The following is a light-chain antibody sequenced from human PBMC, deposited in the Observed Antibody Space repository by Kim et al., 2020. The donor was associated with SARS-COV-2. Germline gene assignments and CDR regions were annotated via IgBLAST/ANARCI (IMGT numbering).Light chain of an antibody. CDR3: NSRDSNNNVL. J-gene: IGLJ2*01. CDR2: GKN. V-gene: IGLV3-19*01. CDR1: SLRSYY. Sequence: SALTQDPAVSVALGQTVRITCHGDSLRSYYATWYQQKPGQAPILVIYGKNNRPSGIPDRFSGSSSGNTASLTITGTQAGDEADYYCNSRDSNNNVLFGG.